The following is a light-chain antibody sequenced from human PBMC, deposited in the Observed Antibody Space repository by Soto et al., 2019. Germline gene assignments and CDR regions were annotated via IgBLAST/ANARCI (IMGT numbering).Light chain of an antibody. Sequence: DIQMTQSPSSLSASVGDRVTITCRSSQSINNYLSWYQQRPGKAPKVIIYDASSLKSGVPSRFSGSGSGTDFTLTISRLHPEDFATYYCQQGFSAPPWTLGQGTKVEV. J-gene: IGKJ1*01. V-gene: IGKV1-39*01. CDR3: QQGFSAPPWT. CDR2: DAS. CDR1: QSINNY.